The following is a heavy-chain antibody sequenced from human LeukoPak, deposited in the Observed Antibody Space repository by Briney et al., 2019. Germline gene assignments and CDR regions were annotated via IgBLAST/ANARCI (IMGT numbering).Heavy chain of an antibody. Sequence: GASVKVSCKASGYTFTNYGITWVRQAPGQGLDWMGWISTYSGNTNYARNLQGRVTMTTDTSTTTAYMELRSLRPDDTAVYYCARGGVTNWLDSWGQGTLVTVSS. CDR3: ARGGVTNWLDS. J-gene: IGHJ5*01. CDR2: ISTYSGNT. V-gene: IGHV1-18*01. CDR1: GYTFTNYG. D-gene: IGHD3-10*01.